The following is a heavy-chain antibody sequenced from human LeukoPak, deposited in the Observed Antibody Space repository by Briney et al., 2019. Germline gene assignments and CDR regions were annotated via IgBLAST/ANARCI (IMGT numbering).Heavy chain of an antibody. D-gene: IGHD1-14*01. Sequence: SETLSVTCTVSGGSISDGGYYWSWIRQHPGKGLEWIGYIYDSGTTYYSPALQSRVTISVDTSDNKFSLKLRSLTAADTAVYYCARGGDRRGFDYWGQGTLVTVSS. CDR3: ARGGDRRGFDY. CDR1: GGSISDGGYY. CDR2: IYDSGTT. V-gene: IGHV4-31*03. J-gene: IGHJ4*02.